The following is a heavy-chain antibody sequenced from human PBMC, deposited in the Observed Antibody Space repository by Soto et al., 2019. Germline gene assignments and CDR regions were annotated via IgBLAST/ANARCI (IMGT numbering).Heavy chain of an antibody. J-gene: IGHJ6*03. Sequence: PSETLSLTCAVYGGSFSGYYWSWIRQPPGKGLEWIGEINHSGSTNYNPSLKSRVTISVDTSKNQFSLKLSSVTAADTAVYYCARTATVTIYPRYYHYYMDVWGKGTTVTVSS. CDR3: ARTATVTIYPRYYHYYMDV. CDR1: GGSFSGYY. CDR2: INHSGST. D-gene: IGHD4-17*01. V-gene: IGHV4-34*01.